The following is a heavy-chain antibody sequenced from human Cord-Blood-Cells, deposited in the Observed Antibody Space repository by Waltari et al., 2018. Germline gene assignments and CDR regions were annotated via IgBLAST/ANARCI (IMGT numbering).Heavy chain of an antibody. Sequence: QVQLQQWGAGLLKPSETLSLTCAVYGGSFRGYYWSWIRQPPGKGLEWIGEINHSGSTNYNPSLKSRVTISVDTSKNQFSLKLSSVTAADTAVYYCARATNFDWLLGTNYYGMDVWGQGTTVTVSS. V-gene: IGHV4-34*01. CDR3: ARATNFDWLLGTNYYGMDV. CDR2: INHSGST. J-gene: IGHJ6*02. D-gene: IGHD3-9*01. CDR1: GGSFRGYY.